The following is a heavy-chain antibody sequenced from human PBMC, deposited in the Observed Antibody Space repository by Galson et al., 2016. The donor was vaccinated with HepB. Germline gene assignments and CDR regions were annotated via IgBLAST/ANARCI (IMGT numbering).Heavy chain of an antibody. CDR3: AREFGGPSDY. D-gene: IGHD3-10*01. CDR1: GLTFRTFW. J-gene: IGHJ4*02. CDR2: VNEDASTI. V-gene: IGHV3-74*01. Sequence: SLRLSCAGFGLTFRTFWMHWVRQVPGKGLVWVSRVNEDASTINYADSVRGRFTISRDNTENKLYLQMNSLRPEDSALYYCAREFGGPSDYWGQGILVTVSS.